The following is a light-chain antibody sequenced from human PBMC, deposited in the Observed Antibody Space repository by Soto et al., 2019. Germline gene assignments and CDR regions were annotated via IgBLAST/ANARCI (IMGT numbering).Light chain of an antibody. CDR2: GES. CDR1: QSINSN. CDR3: QQYNNWPLT. Sequence: EILMTQSPATLSVSPGERATLSCRASQSINSNLAWYQQKPGQAPRLLIYGESTRAPGVPARFSGSGSGTEFTLTISSLQSEDFAVYYCQQYNNWPLTFGQGTKVEIK. V-gene: IGKV3-15*01. J-gene: IGKJ1*01.